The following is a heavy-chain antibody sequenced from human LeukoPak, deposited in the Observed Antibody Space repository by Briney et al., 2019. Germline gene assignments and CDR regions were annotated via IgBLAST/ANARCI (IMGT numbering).Heavy chain of an antibody. CDR2: ISAYSGTT. CDR3: ARGGSNWNYQCYFDY. J-gene: IGHJ4*02. V-gene: IGHV1-18*01. CDR1: GYTFTNSG. D-gene: IGHD1-7*01. Sequence: GASVKVSCKASGYTFTNSGINWVRQAPGQGLEWMGWISAYSGTTNYAQKFQGRVTMTTDTSTSTAYMELRGLRSDDTAVYYCARGGSNWNYQCYFDYWGQGTLVTVSS.